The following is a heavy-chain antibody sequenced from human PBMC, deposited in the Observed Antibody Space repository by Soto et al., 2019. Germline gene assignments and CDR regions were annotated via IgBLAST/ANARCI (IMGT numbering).Heavy chain of an antibody. V-gene: IGHV4-31*03. D-gene: IGHD5-12*01. CDR1: GGSISSGGYY. J-gene: IGHJ4*02. CDR2: IYYSGST. CDR3: ARVFSDRGYARIDY. Sequence: QVQLQESGPGLVKPSQTLSLTCTVSGGSISSGGYYWSWIRQHPGKGLEWIGYIYYSGSTYYNPSLKSRVTISVDTSKNQCTLKLSSVTAADTAVYYCARVFSDRGYARIDYWGQGTLVTVSS.